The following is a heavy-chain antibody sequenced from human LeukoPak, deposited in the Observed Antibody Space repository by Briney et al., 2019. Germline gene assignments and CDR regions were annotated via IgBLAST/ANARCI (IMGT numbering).Heavy chain of an antibody. Sequence: ASVKVSCKTSGYTFTDYFVRWVRPAHGQGLEYLGRIKPNSGAENYAPNLQGTVTMSSDTSISTAYMELSRLTSQDTAVYFCAKDSGSGSLRQNWFDPWGQGTLVTVSS. V-gene: IGHV1-2*06. CDR2: IKPNSGAE. J-gene: IGHJ5*02. CDR3: AKDSGSGSLRQNWFDP. D-gene: IGHD3-22*01. CDR1: GYTFTDYF.